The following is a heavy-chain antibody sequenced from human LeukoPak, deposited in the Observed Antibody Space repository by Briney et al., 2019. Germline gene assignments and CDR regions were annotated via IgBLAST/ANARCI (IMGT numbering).Heavy chain of an antibody. CDR2: IYSDGST. D-gene: IGHD3-22*01. Sequence: GGSLRLSCAASGFTVSSNYMSWVRQAPGTGLEWVSEIYSDGSTYYAASVKGRFSISRDKSKNTVYLQMNSLRAEDTAVYYCARGGSGSGYHYYYYYMDVWGKGTTVTISS. J-gene: IGHJ6*03. CDR1: GFTVSSNY. CDR3: ARGGSGSGYHYYYYYMDV. V-gene: IGHV3-53*01.